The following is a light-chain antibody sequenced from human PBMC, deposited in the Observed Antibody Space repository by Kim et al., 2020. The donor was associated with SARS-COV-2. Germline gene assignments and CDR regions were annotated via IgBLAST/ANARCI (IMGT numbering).Light chain of an antibody. V-gene: IGKV1-9*01. Sequence: IQLTQSPSSLSASVGDRVTITCRASQGISSYLAWYQQKPGKAPRLLIYAASTLKSGVPSRFSGSGSGTDFTLTINSLQPEDSATYCRQQLSSYSLTFGGGTKVDIK. CDR3: QQLSSYSLT. CDR2: AAS. J-gene: IGKJ4*01. CDR1: QGISSY.